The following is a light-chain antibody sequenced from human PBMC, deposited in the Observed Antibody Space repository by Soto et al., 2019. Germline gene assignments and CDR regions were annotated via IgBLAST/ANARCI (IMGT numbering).Light chain of an antibody. CDR2: DVS. CDR3: SSYTSSSPGV. J-gene: IGLJ2*01. CDR1: SSDVGGYNY. Sequence: QSALTQPASVSGSPGQSITISCTGTSSDVGGYNYVSWYQQHPGKAPKLMIYDVSNRPSGVSNRFSGSKSGNTASLTISGLQAEDEAEYYCSSYTSSSPGVFGGGTKVTVL. V-gene: IGLV2-14*01.